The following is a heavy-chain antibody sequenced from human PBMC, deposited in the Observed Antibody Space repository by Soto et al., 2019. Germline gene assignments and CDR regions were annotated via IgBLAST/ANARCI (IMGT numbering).Heavy chain of an antibody. D-gene: IGHD3-22*01. Sequence: ASVKVSCKASGYTFTSYHINWVRQATGQGLEWMGWMNPNSGNTGYAQKFQGRVTMTRNTSISTAYMELSSLRSEDTAVYYCAREIETYDSSGLNWFDPWGQGTLVTRLL. V-gene: IGHV1-8*01. CDR1: GYTFTSYH. CDR3: AREIETYDSSGLNWFDP. CDR2: MNPNSGNT. J-gene: IGHJ5*02.